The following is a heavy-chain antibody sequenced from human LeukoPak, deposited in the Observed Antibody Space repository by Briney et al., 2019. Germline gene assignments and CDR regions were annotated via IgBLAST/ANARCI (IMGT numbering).Heavy chain of an antibody. CDR3: ARDQGATLVRGVTPFLDY. CDR2: ISYDGSDE. J-gene: IGHJ4*02. V-gene: IGHV3-30*04. D-gene: IGHD3-10*01. CDR1: GFTFSSHA. Sequence: TGGSQSLSCAASGFTFSSHAMHWVRQAPGKGLEWVSIISYDGSDEKFADSVKGRFTISRDNSKNMVFLQMNSLRAEDTAVYYCARDQGATLVRGVTPFLDYLGQGTLVSVSS.